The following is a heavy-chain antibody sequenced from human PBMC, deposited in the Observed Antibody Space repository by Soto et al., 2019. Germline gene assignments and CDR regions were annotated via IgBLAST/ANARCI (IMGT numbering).Heavy chain of an antibody. J-gene: IGHJ4*02. CDR3: TLRHDTSRGPIF. V-gene: IGHV2-5*01. CDR2: GYE. CDR1: GFSLTTRGMT. Sequence: QITLKESGPTLVKPTQTLTLTCTVSGFSLTTRGMTVGWIRQPPGKAPEWLALGYEYSPSLQNRITFTKDTSENQVVLTMTNMDPVDTATYYCTLRHDTSRGPIFWGQGILVTVSS. D-gene: IGHD3-22*01.